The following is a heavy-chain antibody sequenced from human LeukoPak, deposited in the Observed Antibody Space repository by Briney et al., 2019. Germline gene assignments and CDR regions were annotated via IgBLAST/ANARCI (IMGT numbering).Heavy chain of an antibody. Sequence: GGSLRLSCAASGFTFSSYAMNWVRQAPGKGLEWVSAISGSGGNTYYADSVKGRFTISRDNSKNSLYLQMNSLRAEDTAVYYCARGPNWNDEDYWGQGTLVTVSS. V-gene: IGHV3-23*01. D-gene: IGHD1-20*01. J-gene: IGHJ4*02. CDR2: ISGSGGNT. CDR1: GFTFSSYA. CDR3: ARGPNWNDEDY.